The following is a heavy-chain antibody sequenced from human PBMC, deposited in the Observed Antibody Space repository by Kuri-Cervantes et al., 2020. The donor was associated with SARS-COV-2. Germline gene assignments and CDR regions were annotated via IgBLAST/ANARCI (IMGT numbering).Heavy chain of an antibody. CDR1: GFTFSSYA. CDR2: ISGSGGST. CDR3: VRDGDHWNFDY. J-gene: IGHJ4*02. Sequence: GESLKIFCAASGFTFSSYAMSWVRQAPGKGLEWVSAISGSGGSTYYADSVKGRFTISRDNAKNMLFLQMNSLRAEDTAVYYCVRDGDHWNFDYWGQGTPVTVSS. V-gene: IGHV3-23*01. D-gene: IGHD1-1*01.